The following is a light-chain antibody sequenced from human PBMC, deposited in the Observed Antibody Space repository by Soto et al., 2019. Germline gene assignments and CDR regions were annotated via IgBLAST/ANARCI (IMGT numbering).Light chain of an antibody. CDR1: QSVTNW. CDR2: DVS. Sequence: DIHMTQSPSPLSASVGDRVTITCRASQSVTNWLAWYQQKPGKAPKLLIYDVSSLDSGVPSRFSGSGSGTEFTLTISSLQPDDSATYYCQQYHTFWTFGQGTKVDIK. CDR3: QQYHTFWT. J-gene: IGKJ1*01. V-gene: IGKV1-5*01.